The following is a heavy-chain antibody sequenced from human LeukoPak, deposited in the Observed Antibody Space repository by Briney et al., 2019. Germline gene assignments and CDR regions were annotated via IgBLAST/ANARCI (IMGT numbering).Heavy chain of an antibody. CDR2: ISGGSSFT. D-gene: IGHD5-18*01. CDR3: AKGGLQTRNWYFAL. J-gene: IGHJ2*01. CDR1: GFSFSSFS. V-gene: IGHV3-21*01. Sequence: GGSLRLSCAASGFSFSSFSMNWVRQAPGKGLEWVSYISGGSSFTYYVDSVKGRFTISRDNAKDSLYLQMNSLRAEDTAVYYCAKGGLQTRNWYFALWGRGTLVTVSS.